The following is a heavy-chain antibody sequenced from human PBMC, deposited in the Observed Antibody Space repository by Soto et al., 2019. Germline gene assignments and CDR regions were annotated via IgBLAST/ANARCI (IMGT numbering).Heavy chain of an antibody. D-gene: IGHD1-7*01. CDR1: GDSVSSGFYY. CDR2: IYFIGST. Sequence: QVQLQESGPGLVKPFETLSLTCTVSGDSVSSGFYYWNWIRQPPGKGLEWIGYIYFIGSTNYNPSFISLLTITLDASRYQFFYRLHSVTPADIAVYYCAIVAITGTGCHNSYYGMHV. J-gene: IGHJ6*01. V-gene: IGHV4-61*01. CDR3: AIVAITGTGCHNSYYGMHV.